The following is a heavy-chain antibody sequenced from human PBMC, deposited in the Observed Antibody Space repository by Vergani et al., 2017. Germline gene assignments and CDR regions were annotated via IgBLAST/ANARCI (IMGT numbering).Heavy chain of an antibody. J-gene: IGHJ4*02. V-gene: IGHV1-69*01. D-gene: IGHD6-13*01. CDR2: IIPIFGTA. CDR1: GFTFSSYA. Sequence: VQLVESGGGLVKPGGSLRLSCAASGFTFSSYAISWVRQAPGQGLEWMGGIIPIFGTANYAQKFQGRVTITADESTSTAYMELSSLRSEDTAVYYCARDVRAPHSSSWYYFDYWGQGTLVTVSS. CDR3: ARDVRAPHSSSWYYFDY.